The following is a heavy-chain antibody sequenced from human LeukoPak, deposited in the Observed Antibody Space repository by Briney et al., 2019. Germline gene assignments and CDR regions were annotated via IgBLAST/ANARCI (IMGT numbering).Heavy chain of an antibody. CDR2: LISSGTTT. J-gene: IGHJ4*02. Sequence: GGSLRLSCAASGFAFSNYAMSWVRQAPGKGLEWVSSLISSGTTTYYADSVKGRFTISRDNSKNTLYLQMNSLRAEDTAVYYCAREWDYYDSSGPFDYWGQGTLVTVSS. CDR1: GFAFSNYA. CDR3: AREWDYYDSSGPFDY. D-gene: IGHD3-22*01. V-gene: IGHV3-23*01.